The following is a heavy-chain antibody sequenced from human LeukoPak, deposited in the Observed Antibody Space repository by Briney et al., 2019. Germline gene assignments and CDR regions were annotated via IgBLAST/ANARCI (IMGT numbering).Heavy chain of an antibody. V-gene: IGHV4-59*08. Sequence: PSETLSRTCTVSGGSMSSYYWSWIRQPPGKGLEWIGYIYYSGSTSYNPSLKSRVTISVDTSKNQFSLKLSSVTAADTAVYYCARQYYYDSHTFDYWGQGTLVTVSS. D-gene: IGHD3-22*01. J-gene: IGHJ4*02. CDR3: ARQYYYDSHTFDY. CDR2: IYYSGST. CDR1: GGSMSSYY.